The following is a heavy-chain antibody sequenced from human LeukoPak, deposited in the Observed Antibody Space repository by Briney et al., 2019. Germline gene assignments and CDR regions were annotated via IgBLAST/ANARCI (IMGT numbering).Heavy chain of an antibody. CDR3: ARSCSSTSCYLSPIGDAFDI. CDR2: INHSGST. D-gene: IGHD2-2*01. J-gene: IGHJ3*02. V-gene: IGHV4-34*01. CDR1: GGSFSGDY. Sequence: SETLSLTCAVYGGSFSGDYWSWIRQPPGKGLEWIGEINHSGSTNYNPSLKSRVTISVDTSKNQFSLKLSSVTAADTAVYYCARSCSSTSCYLSPIGDAFDIWGQGTMVTVSS.